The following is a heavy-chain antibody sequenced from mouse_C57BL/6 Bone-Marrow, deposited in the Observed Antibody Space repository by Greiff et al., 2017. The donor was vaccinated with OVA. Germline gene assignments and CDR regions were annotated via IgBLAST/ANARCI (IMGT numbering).Heavy chain of an antibody. CDR3: ARDYGISPFAY. CDR2: IYPRNGNT. J-gene: IGHJ3*01. D-gene: IGHD1-1*01. V-gene: IGHV1-81*01. Sequence: VMLQQSGAELARPGASVKLSCKASGYTFTSYGISWVKQRTGQGLEWIGEIYPRNGNTYYNEKFKGKATLTADKSSSTAYMELRSLTSEDSAVYFCARDYGISPFAYWGQGTLVTVSA. CDR1: GYTFTSYG.